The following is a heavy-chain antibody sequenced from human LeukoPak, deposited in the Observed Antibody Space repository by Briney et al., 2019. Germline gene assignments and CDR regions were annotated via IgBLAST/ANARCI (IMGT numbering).Heavy chain of an antibody. J-gene: IGHJ4*02. CDR1: GFSFSNYG. Sequence: GGSLRLSCVASGFSFSNYGMHWVRQAPGKGLDWVAVIWHDGGEKYYADSVKGRFTIFRDNSKNTLYLQMSSLRADDSAVYYCARGIAAPGTDYWGQGTLVTVSS. CDR2: IWHDGGEK. CDR3: ARGIAAPGTDY. D-gene: IGHD6-13*01. V-gene: IGHV3-33*01.